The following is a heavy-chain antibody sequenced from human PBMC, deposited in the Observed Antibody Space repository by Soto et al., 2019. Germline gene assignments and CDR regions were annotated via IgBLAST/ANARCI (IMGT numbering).Heavy chain of an antibody. V-gene: IGHV3-43*01. CDR1: GFTFDDYT. CDR3: AKEIMPIAARNDAFDI. D-gene: IGHD6-6*01. J-gene: IGHJ3*02. CDR2: ISWDGGST. Sequence: PGGSLRLSCAPSGFTFDDYTMHWVRQAPGKGLEWVSLISWDGGSTYYADSVKGRFTISRDNSKNSLYLQMNSLRTEDTALYYCAKEIMPIAARNDAFDIWGQGTMVTVSS.